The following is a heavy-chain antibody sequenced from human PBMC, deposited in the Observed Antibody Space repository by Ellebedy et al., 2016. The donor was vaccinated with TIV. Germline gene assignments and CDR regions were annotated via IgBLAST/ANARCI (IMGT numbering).Heavy chain of an antibody. Sequence: GSLRLXCAASGFTFSNAWMSWVRQPPGKGLEWIGEINHSGSTNYNPSLKSRVTISVDTSKNQFSLKLSSVTAADTAVYYCARGGCSSTSCYKQNWFDPWGQGTLVTVSS. V-gene: IGHV4-34*01. CDR1: GFTFSNAW. CDR2: INHSGST. CDR3: ARGGCSSTSCYKQNWFDP. D-gene: IGHD2-2*01. J-gene: IGHJ5*02.